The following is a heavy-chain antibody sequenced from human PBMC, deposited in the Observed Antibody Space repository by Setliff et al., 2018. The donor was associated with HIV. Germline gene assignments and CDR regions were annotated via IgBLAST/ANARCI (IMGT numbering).Heavy chain of an antibody. Sequence: SETLSLTCTVSGGSISSSSYYWGWIRQPPGKGLEWIGSMYYSGSTNYNPSLKSRVTISVDTSKNQFSLKLSSVTASDTAVYYCAMSPYSSGLFDYWGQGTLVTVSS. D-gene: IGHD6-19*01. J-gene: IGHJ4*02. CDR3: AMSPYSSGLFDY. CDR2: MYYSGST. V-gene: IGHV4-39*01. CDR1: GGSISSSSYY.